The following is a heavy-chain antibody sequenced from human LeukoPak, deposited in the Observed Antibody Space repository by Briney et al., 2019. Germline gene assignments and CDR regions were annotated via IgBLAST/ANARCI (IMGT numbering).Heavy chain of an antibody. CDR1: GYSFTSYW. Sequence: GESLKISCKGSGYSFTSYWIGWVRQMPGKGLEWMGIIYPGDSDTRYCPSFQGQVTISADKSISTAYLQWSSLKASDTAMYYRARQIDGYTYGYVYWGQGTLVTVSS. V-gene: IGHV5-51*01. J-gene: IGHJ4*02. CDR2: IYPGDSDT. CDR3: ARQIDGYTYGYVY. D-gene: IGHD5-18*01.